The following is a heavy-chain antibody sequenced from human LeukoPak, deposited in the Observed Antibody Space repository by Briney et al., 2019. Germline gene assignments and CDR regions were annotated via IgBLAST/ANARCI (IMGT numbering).Heavy chain of an antibody. J-gene: IGHJ4*02. Sequence: SETLSLTCTVSGGPISLHFWTWIRQPAGKGLEWIGRIYSSGSTNYNPSLKSRVTMSIDTSKNQFSLKVNSVTAADTAVYYCARKLRGYSGYDYVIDYWGQGTLVTVSS. D-gene: IGHD5-12*01. CDR2: IYSSGST. CDR3: ARKLRGYSGYDYVIDY. V-gene: IGHV4-4*07. CDR1: GGPISLHF.